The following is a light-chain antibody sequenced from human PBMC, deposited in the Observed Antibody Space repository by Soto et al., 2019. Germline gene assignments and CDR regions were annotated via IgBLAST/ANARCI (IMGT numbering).Light chain of an antibody. Sequence: QSVLTQPASVSGSPGQSITISCTGTSIDVGGYNSVSWYRQDPGKAPKLMIYDVTNRPSGVSDRFSGSKSGNVASLSISGLQAADEADYYCGSYTTTYVRIFGTGPKVTVL. CDR3: GSYTTTYVRI. CDR1: SIDVGGYNS. V-gene: IGLV2-14*01. J-gene: IGLJ1*01. CDR2: DVT.